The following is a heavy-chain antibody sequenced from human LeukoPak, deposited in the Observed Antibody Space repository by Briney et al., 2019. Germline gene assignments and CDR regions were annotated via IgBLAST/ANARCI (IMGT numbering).Heavy chain of an antibody. CDR1: GGSISTYY. D-gene: IGHD1-1*01. J-gene: IGHJ3*02. CDR3: AVNLTRHTFDI. V-gene: IGHV4-59*08. CDR2: IYYSGST. Sequence: PSETLTLTCTVSGGSISTYYWSWIRQSPGKGLEWIGSIYYSGSTNYNPSPKSRVTISVDTSKNQFSLELSSVTAADTAVYYCAVNLTRHTFDIWGQGTMVTVSS.